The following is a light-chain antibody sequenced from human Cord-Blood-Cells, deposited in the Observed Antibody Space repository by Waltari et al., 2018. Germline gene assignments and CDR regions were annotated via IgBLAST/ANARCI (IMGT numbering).Light chain of an antibody. J-gene: IGLJ3*02. V-gene: IGLV2-23*01. CDR1: SSAVRSYNL. Sequence: QSALPQPASVSGSPGQSITISCTGTSSAVRSYNLFSWYQQHPGKAPKLMIYEGSKRPSGVSNRFSGSKSGNTASLTISGLQAEDEADYYCCSYAGSSTVFGGGTKLTVL. CDR2: EGS. CDR3: CSYAGSSTV.